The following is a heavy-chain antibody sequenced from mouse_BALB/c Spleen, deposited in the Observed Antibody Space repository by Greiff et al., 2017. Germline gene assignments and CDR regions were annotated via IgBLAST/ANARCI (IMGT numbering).Heavy chain of an antibody. V-gene: IGHV1-14*01. D-gene: IGHD1-1*01. CDR3: ARVYGSSSRGYFDY. J-gene: IGHJ2*01. CDR1: GYTFTSYV. CDR2: INPYNDGT. Sequence: EVQLQQSGAELVKPGASVKMSCKASGYTFTSYVMHWVKQKPGQGLEWIGYINPYNDGTKYNEKFKGKATLTSDKSSSTAYMELSSLTSEDSAVYYCARVYGSSSRGYFDYWGQGTTLTVSS.